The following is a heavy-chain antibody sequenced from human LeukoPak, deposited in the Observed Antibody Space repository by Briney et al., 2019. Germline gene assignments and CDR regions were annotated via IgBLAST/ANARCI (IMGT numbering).Heavy chain of an antibody. CDR1: GFTFSSYS. CDR2: ISSSSSYI. J-gene: IGHJ6*02. Sequence: KPGGSLRLSCAASGFTFSSYSMNWVRQAPGKGLERVSSISSSSSYIYYADSVKGRFTISRDNAKNSLYLQMNSLRAEDTAVYYCARDQLGYCSGGSRPTLPYYGMDVWGQGTTVTVSS. CDR3: ARDQLGYCSGGSRPTLPYYGMDV. V-gene: IGHV3-21*01. D-gene: IGHD2-15*01.